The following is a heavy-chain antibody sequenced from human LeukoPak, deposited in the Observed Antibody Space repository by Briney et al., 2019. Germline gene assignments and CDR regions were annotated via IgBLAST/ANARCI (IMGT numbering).Heavy chain of an antibody. CDR1: GFTFSTYT. J-gene: IGHJ4*02. CDR2: ISSSSSII. D-gene: IGHD5-18*01. CDR3: ARSDTAMVEGLFDY. Sequence: GGSLRLSCAASGFTFSTYTMNWVRQAPGKGLEWVSYISSSSSIIYYADSVKGRFTISRDNAKNSLYLQMNSLRAEDTAVYYCARSDTAMVEGLFDYWGQGTLVTVSS. V-gene: IGHV3-48*01.